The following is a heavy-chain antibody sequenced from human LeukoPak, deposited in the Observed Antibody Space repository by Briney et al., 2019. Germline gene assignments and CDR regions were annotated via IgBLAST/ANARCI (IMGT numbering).Heavy chain of an antibody. J-gene: IGHJ5*02. CDR3: ARGITTSVRLDP. CDR2: MNPNSGNT. CDR1: GYTFTSYD. V-gene: IGHV1-8*01. Sequence: ASVKVSCKASGYTFTSYDINWVRQATGQGLEWMGWMNPNSGNTGYAQKFQGRVTMTRNTSISTAYMELSSLRSEDTAVYYCARGITTSVRLDPWGQGTLVTVSS. D-gene: IGHD3-22*01.